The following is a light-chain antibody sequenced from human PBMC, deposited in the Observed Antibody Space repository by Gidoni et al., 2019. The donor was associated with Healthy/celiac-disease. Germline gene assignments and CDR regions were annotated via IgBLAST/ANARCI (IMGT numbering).Light chain of an antibody. V-gene: IGKV3-11*01. J-gene: IGKJ2*01. CDR2: DAS. Sequence: DIVSTLSPATLSFSPGERATLSCRASQSVSSYLAGYQQKPGQAPRLLIYDASNSATGIPARFSGSGSGTDFTLTISSLEPEDFAVYYCQQRSSWPPTYTFGQGTKLEIK. CDR3: QQRSSWPPTYT. CDR1: QSVSSY.